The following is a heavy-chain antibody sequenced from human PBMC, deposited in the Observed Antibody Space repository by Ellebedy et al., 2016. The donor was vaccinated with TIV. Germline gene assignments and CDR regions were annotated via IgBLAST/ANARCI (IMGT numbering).Heavy chain of an antibody. J-gene: IGHJ5*02. D-gene: IGHD3-22*01. Sequence: AASVKVSCKASGFTFTSSAVQWVRQARGQRLEWIGWIVVGSGNTNYAQKFQERVTITRDMSTSTAYMELSSLRSEDTAVYYCARGPWDGTMIVVPTFDPWGQGTLVTVSS. V-gene: IGHV1-58*01. CDR3: ARGPWDGTMIVVPTFDP. CDR2: IVVGSGNT. CDR1: GFTFTSSA.